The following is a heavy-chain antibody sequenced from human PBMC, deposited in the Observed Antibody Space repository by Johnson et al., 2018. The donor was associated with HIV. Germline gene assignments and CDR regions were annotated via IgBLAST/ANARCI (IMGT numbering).Heavy chain of an antibody. CDR3: ARDFMYAFDI. V-gene: IGHV3-30*04. J-gene: IGHJ3*02. Sequence: QVRLVESGGGVVQPGRSLRLSCAASGFTFSSYAMHWVRQAPGKGLEWVAVISYDGSNKYYADSVKGRFTISRDNSKNTLYLQMNSLRAEDTAVYYCARDFMYAFDIWGQGTMVTVSS. CDR1: GFTFSSYA. CDR2: ISYDGSNK. D-gene: IGHD3-10*02.